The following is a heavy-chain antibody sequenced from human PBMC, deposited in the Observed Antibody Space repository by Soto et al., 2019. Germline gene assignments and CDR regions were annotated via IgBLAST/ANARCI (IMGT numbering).Heavy chain of an antibody. Sequence: PGESLSLSCAASGFTFISYAMSWVRQPPGKGLEWVSSIGASGGNIYYADSVKGRFTISRDNSKNTLYLQMNSLRAEDTAVYYCAIDIYYDFWSGYYHGMDVWSQGSTVIVXS. CDR1: GFTFISYA. D-gene: IGHD3-3*01. CDR3: AIDIYYDFWSGYYHGMDV. V-gene: IGHV3-23*01. CDR2: IGASGGNI. J-gene: IGHJ6*02.